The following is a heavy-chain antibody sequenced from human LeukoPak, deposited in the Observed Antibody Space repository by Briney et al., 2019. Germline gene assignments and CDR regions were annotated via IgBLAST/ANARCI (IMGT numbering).Heavy chain of an antibody. CDR3: ARSEARFMLS. D-gene: IGHD3-16*02. V-gene: IGHV3-48*03. CDR2: ISNSGDSI. Sequence: PGGPLRLSCAASGFTFRSYEMNWVRQAPGKGLEWVSFISNSGDSIYYADSVKGRFTISRDNAKNSLFLQMNSLRAEDTAVYYCARSEARFMLSWGQGTLVTVSS. CDR1: GFTFRSYE. J-gene: IGHJ4*02.